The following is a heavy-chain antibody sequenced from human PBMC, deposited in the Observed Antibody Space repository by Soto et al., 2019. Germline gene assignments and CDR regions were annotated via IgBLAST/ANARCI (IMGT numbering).Heavy chain of an antibody. CDR3: AREKSIAAAGEADY. CDR2: IWYDGSNK. V-gene: IGHV3-33*01. J-gene: IGHJ4*02. CDR1: GFTFSSYG. D-gene: IGHD6-13*01. Sequence: GGSLRLSCAASGFTFSSYGMHWVRQAPGKGLEWVAVIWYDGSNKYYADSVKGRFTISRDNSKNTLYLQMNSLRAEDTAVYYCAREKSIAAAGEADYWGQGTLVTVSS.